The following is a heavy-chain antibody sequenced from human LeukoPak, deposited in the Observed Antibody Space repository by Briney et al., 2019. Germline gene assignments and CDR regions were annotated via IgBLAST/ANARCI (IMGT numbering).Heavy chain of an antibody. J-gene: IGHJ4*02. CDR1: GFTFSDYD. Sequence: GGSLRLSCLVSGFTFSDYDMSLVRLAPGKGPEWVSAITKSGGTTFYADSVKGRFIISRDNSKSTLYLQMNSLRADDTAVYYCAEIGSGNKFDYWGQGTLVTVSS. CDR2: ITKSGGTT. D-gene: IGHD3-3*01. CDR3: AEIGSGNKFDY. V-gene: IGHV3-23*01.